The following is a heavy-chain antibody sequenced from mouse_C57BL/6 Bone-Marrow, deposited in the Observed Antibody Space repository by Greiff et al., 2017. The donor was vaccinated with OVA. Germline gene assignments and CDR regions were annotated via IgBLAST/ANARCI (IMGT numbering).Heavy chain of an antibody. Sequence: EVQLQQSGAELVRPGASVKLSCTASGFNITDDYMHWVKQRPEQGLEWIGWIDPENGDTEYASKFQGKATITADTSSNTAYLQLSSLTSEDTAVYYCTTLNGSWCFDVWGTGTTVTVSS. CDR1: GFNITDDY. V-gene: IGHV14-4*01. J-gene: IGHJ1*03. CDR2: IDPENGDT. D-gene: IGHD2-2*01. CDR3: TTLNGSWCFDV.